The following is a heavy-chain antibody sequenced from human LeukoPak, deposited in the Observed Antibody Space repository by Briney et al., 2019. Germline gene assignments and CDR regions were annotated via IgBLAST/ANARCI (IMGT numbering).Heavy chain of an antibody. D-gene: IGHD3-22*01. V-gene: IGHV4-59*01. CDR3: ARDTCYNDSSGYPVGYFDY. J-gene: IGHJ4*02. CDR1: GGSISSYY. Sequence: SETLSLTCTVSGGSISSYYWSWIRQPPGKGLEWIGYIFYSGSINYNPSLKSRVTISVDTSKNQFSLRLSSVTAADTAVYFCARDTCYNDSSGYPVGYFDYWGQGTLVTVST. CDR2: IFYSGSI.